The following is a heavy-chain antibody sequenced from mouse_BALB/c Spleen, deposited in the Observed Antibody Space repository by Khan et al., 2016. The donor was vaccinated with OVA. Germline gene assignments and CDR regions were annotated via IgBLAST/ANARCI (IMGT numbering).Heavy chain of an antibody. CDR3: ASHLTGSFDY. CDR1: GFTFSTYG. Sequence: EVELVESGGDLVKPGGSLRLSCAASGFTFSTYGMSWVRQPPDKRLEWVATINSDGDYTYYPDTVKGRFTISRNNAENTLYLQMSSLKSEDTAIYYCASHLTGSFDYWGQGTLVTVSA. CDR2: INSDGDYT. V-gene: IGHV5-6*01. J-gene: IGHJ3*01. D-gene: IGHD4-1*01.